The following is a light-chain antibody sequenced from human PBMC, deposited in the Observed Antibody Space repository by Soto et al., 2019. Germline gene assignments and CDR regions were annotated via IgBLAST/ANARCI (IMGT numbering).Light chain of an antibody. J-gene: IGKJ3*01. Sequence: IQLTQSPSSLSASVGDRVTITCPASQGISSFLAWYQQKPGKAPNLLIYGASTLQSGVPSRFSGSGSGTDFTLTIGSLQPEDFATYYCQQLNSFPIPFGPGTKVDIK. CDR1: QGISSF. V-gene: IGKV1-9*01. CDR3: QQLNSFPIP. CDR2: GAS.